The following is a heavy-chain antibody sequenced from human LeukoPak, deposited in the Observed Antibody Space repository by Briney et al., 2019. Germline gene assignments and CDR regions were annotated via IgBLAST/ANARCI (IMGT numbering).Heavy chain of an antibody. J-gene: IGHJ6*03. D-gene: IGHD5-18*01. V-gene: IGHV1-8*01. CDR2: MNPNSGNT. CDR3: AREGYSYGFYYYYYMDV. CDR1: GYTFTSYD. Sequence: ASVRVSCNASGYTFTSYDINWVRQATGQGLEWMGWMNPNSGNTGYAQKFQGRVTMTRNTSISTAYMELSSLRSEDTAVYYCAREGYSYGFYYYYYMDVWGKGTTVTISS.